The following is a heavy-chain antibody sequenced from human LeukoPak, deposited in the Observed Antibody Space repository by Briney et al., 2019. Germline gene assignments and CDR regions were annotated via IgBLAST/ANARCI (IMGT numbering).Heavy chain of an antibody. CDR2: IKTDGSEK. Sequence: PGGSLRLSCAASGFTFSSYAMSWVRQAPGKGLEWVAHIKTDGSEKYYVDSVKGRFTISRDNPNKSLYLQMNSLSVEDTAIYYCTGIVYWGQGTRVTVSS. J-gene: IGHJ4*02. CDR3: TGIVY. CDR1: GFTFSSYA. V-gene: IGHV3-7*01.